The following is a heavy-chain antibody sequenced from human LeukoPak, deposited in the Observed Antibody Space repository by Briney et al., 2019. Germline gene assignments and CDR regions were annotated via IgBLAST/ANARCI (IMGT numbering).Heavy chain of an antibody. J-gene: IGHJ3*02. CDR2: INPNSSGT. Sequence: ASVKVSCKASGYTFTGYYMHWVRQAPGQGLEWMGRINPNSSGTNYAQKFQGRVTMTRDTSISTAYMELSRLRSDDTAVYYCASYGDSTRAFDIWGQGTMVTVSS. CDR1: GYTFTGYY. V-gene: IGHV1-2*06. D-gene: IGHD5-24*01. CDR3: ASYGDSTRAFDI.